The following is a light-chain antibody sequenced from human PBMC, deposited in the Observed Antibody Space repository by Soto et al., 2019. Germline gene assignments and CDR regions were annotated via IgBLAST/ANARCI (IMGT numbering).Light chain of an antibody. CDR3: QSYDSSLSAPV. V-gene: IGLV1-40*01. Sequence: QSVLTQPPSVSGAPGQRVTISCTGSSSNIGATNDVHWYQQLPGTPPKVLIYGNNRRPSGVPDRFSGSKSGTSASLAITGLQVEDEADYYCQSYDSSLSAPVFGGGTQLTVL. CDR2: GNN. J-gene: IGLJ2*01. CDR1: SSNIGATND.